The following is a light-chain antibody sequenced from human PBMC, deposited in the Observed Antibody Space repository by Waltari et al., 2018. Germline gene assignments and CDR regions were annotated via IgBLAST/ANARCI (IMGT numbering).Light chain of an antibody. CDR1: NIGSKS. CDR3: QVWDSSSDHVV. J-gene: IGLJ2*01. V-gene: IGLV3-21*02. CDR2: DDT. Sequence: SYVLTQAPSVSVSPGQSARITCGGSNIGSKSVHWHQQKPGQAPVLVLYDDTDRPSGIAGRFSGSNSGNTATLIISRGEAGDEADYYCQVWDSSSDHVVFGGGTKLTVL.